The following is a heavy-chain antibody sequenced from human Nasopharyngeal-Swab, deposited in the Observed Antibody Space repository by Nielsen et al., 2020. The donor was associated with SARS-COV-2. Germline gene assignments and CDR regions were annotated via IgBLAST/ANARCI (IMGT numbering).Heavy chain of an antibody. CDR2: INHSGST. CDR3: ARGSGITMVWFDP. CDR1: GGSFSGYY. J-gene: IGHJ5*02. V-gene: IGHV4-34*01. Sequence: SETLSLTCAVYGGSFSGYYWSWIRQPPGKGLEWIGEINHSGSTNYNPSLKSRVTISVDTSKNQFSLKLRSVTAADTAVYYCARGSGITMVWFDPWGQGTLVTVSS. D-gene: IGHD3-10*01.